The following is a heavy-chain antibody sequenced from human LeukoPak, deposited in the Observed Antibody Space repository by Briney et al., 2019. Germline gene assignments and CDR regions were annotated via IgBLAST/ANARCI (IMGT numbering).Heavy chain of an antibody. CDR2: TSGSGAST. CDR3: AKTSGSYCDYFDY. D-gene: IGHD3-10*01. CDR1: GFTFSNYA. V-gene: IGHV3-23*01. J-gene: IGHJ4*02. Sequence: PGGSLRLSCAASGFTFSNYAVSWVRQAPGKGLEWVSSTSGSGASTHYADSVKGRVTISRDNSKKTLYLQMSSLRAEDTAVYYCAKTSGSYCDYFDYWGQGTLVTVSS.